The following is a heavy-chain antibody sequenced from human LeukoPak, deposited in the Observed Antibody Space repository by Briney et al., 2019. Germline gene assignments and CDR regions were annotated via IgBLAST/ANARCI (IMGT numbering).Heavy chain of an antibody. J-gene: IGHJ4*02. D-gene: IGHD6-6*01. CDR2: IHYSGST. V-gene: IGHV4-59*08. CDR3: ARRWGYSSSPRFDY. Sequence: SETLSLTCTVSGDSINSYYWNWIRLPPGKGLEWIGYIHYSGSTTYNPSLKSRVTISVDTSKNQFSLKLSSVTAADTAVYYCARRWGYSSSPRFDYWGQGTLVTVSS. CDR1: GDSINSYY.